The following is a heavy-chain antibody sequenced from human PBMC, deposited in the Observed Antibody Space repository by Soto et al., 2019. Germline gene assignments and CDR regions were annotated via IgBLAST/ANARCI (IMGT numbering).Heavy chain of an antibody. CDR2: MNPSSGNT. J-gene: IGHJ5*02. Sequence: QVQLAQSGAEVKKPGASVKVACRASGYTFTSFDINWVRQATGQGLEWMGRMNPSSGNTDYAQKFQGRVTMTRDTPISTAYMELSSLRSEDTAVYYCARTRSGSYLWGQGTLVTVSS. CDR1: GYTFTSFD. D-gene: IGHD3-10*01. V-gene: IGHV1-8*01. CDR3: ARTRSGSYL.